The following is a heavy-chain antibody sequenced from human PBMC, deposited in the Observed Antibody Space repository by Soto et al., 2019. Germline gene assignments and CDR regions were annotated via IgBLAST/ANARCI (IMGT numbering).Heavy chain of an antibody. V-gene: IGHV3-23*01. D-gene: IGHD2-21*02. CDR1: GFTYNNYA. Sequence: EVQLLESGGALVQPGVSLSLSCAASGFTYNNYAMGWVRQASGKGLEWVSAISSSGYSAYYADSVKGRFTISRDNSRNTMFLQMNKLSAEDTAVYYCAKGSVVVAAKFDSWGQGTQVTVSS. CDR2: ISSSGYSA. CDR3: AKGSVVVAAKFDS. J-gene: IGHJ4*02.